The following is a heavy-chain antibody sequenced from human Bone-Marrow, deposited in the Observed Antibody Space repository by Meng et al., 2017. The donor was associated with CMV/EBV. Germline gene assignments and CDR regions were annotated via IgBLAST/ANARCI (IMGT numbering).Heavy chain of an antibody. CDR3: ARDSRVDTAMVVYGLDV. Sequence: GESLKISCAASGFTFSSYSMNWVRQAPGKGLEWVSSISSSSSYIYYADSVKGRFTISRDNAKNSLYLQMNSLRAEDTAVYYCARDSRVDTAMVVYGLDVWGQGTTVTVSS. CDR1: GFTFSSYS. D-gene: IGHD5-18*01. CDR2: ISSSSSYI. J-gene: IGHJ6*02. V-gene: IGHV3-21*01.